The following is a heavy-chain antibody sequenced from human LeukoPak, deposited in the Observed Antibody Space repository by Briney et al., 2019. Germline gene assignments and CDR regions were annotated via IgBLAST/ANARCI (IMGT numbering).Heavy chain of an antibody. CDR1: GFTFSSDW. Sequence: GGSLRLSCEASGFTFSSDWMHWVRQAPGKGLVWVSRIDPAGSSTYFADFAKGRFSVSRDNAKNTVYLQMTSLTAEDTAVYYCTRGVSGNYGNFDYWGQGTLVTVST. CDR3: TRGVSGNYGNFDY. CDR2: IDPAGSST. D-gene: IGHD1-26*01. V-gene: IGHV3-74*01. J-gene: IGHJ4*02.